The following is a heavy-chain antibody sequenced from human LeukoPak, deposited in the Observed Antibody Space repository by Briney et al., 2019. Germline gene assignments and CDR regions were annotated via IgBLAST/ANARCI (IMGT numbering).Heavy chain of an antibody. J-gene: IGHJ4*02. Sequence: PGGSLRLSCAASGFTFSSYGMYWVRQAPGKGLEWVVVISNDGSDKYYADSVKGRFTISRDNSKNTLYLQMNSLRAEDTAVYYCAKGYNTGWYGGVDYWGQGTLVTVSS. D-gene: IGHD6-19*01. CDR2: ISNDGSDK. CDR3: AKGYNTGWYGGVDY. CDR1: GFTFSSYG. V-gene: IGHV3-30*18.